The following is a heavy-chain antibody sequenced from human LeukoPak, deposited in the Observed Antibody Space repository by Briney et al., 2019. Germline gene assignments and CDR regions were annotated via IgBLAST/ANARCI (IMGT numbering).Heavy chain of an antibody. J-gene: IGHJ4*02. CDR3: ARAGYTTSGYFDY. CDR2: IYYGGST. CDR1: GGSISTYH. V-gene: IGHV4-59*01. Sequence: KTSETLSLTCTVSGGSISTYHWSWIRQPPGKGLEWIGYIYYGGSTNYNPSLKSRVAISVDTSKNQVSLKLGSVTAADTAVYYCARAGYTTSGYFDYWGQGTLVTVSS. D-gene: IGHD6-6*01.